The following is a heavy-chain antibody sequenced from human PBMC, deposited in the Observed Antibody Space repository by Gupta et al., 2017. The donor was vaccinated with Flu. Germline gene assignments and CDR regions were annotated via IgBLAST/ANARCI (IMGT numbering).Heavy chain of an antibody. D-gene: IGHD4-4*01. CDR1: GFTFSRYG. V-gene: IGHV3-30*18. J-gene: IGHJ6*03. CDR2: ISFDGSNK. CDR3: AKPVTTGYYYYYMDV. Sequence: QVQLVESGGGVVQPGRSLRLSCAASGFTFSRYGMHWVRQAPGKGLEWVAVISFDGSNKYYADSVKGRFTISRDNSKNTLYLQMNSLRAEDTAVYYCAKPVTTGYYYYYMDVWGKGTTVTVAS.